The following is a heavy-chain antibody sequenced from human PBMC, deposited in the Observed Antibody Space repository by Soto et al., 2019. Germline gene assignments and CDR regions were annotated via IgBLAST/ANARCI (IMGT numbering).Heavy chain of an antibody. J-gene: IGHJ6*03. Sequence: QVQLVESGGGVVQPGRSLRLSCAASGFTFSSYGMHWVRQAPGKGLEWVAVISYDGSNKYYADSVKGRFTISRDNSKNPLYRQMNSLRAEDTAVYYCAKVGATRTRDCCHYYRDGWGRGTTVSVAS. CDR2: ISYDGSNK. D-gene: IGHD5-12*01. CDR1: GFTFSSYG. CDR3: AKVGATRTRDCCHYYRDG. V-gene: IGHV3-30*18.